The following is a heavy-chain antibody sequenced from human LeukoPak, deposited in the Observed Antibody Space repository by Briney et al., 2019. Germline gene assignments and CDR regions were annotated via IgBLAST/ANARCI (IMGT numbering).Heavy chain of an antibody. CDR3: ARDPTTVTKGFDI. J-gene: IGHJ3*02. D-gene: IGHD4-17*01. V-gene: IGHV4-59*11. Sequence: SETLSLTCSVSDDSFSTHYRTWIRQPPGKGLEWIGYISSIVSTNYNPSLKSRVTISVDTSKKRFSLKMTSVTAADTAVYYCARDPTTVTKGFDIWGQGTMVTVSS. CDR1: DDSFSTHY. CDR2: ISSIVST.